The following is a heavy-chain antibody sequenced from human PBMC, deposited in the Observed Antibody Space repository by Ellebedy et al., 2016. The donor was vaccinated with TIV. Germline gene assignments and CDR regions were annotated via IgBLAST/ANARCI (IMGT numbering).Heavy chain of an antibody. CDR2: ISADNGNT. D-gene: IGHD3-10*01. V-gene: IGHV1-18*04. CDR1: GYTFTSYG. J-gene: IGHJ6*02. CDR3: ARAYKAWFGELENYYGMDV. Sequence: AASVKVSCKASGYTFTSYGISWVRQAPGQGLEWMGWISADNGNTNYGQKLQGRVTMTTDTSTSTAYMELRSLRSDDTAVYYCARAYKAWFGELENYYGMDVWGQGTTVTVSS.